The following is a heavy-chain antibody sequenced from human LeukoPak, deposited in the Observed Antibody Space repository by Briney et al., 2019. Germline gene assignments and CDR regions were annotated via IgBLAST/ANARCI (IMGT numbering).Heavy chain of an antibody. J-gene: IGHJ3*02. Sequence: SETLSLTCTVSGGSISSYYWSWLRQPPGKGLEWIGYIYYSGSTNYNPSLKSRVTISVDTSKNQFSLKLSSVTAADTAVYYCARHPEDAFDIWGQGTVVTVSS. CDR3: ARHPEDAFDI. CDR2: IYYSGST. V-gene: IGHV4-59*08. CDR1: GGSISSYY.